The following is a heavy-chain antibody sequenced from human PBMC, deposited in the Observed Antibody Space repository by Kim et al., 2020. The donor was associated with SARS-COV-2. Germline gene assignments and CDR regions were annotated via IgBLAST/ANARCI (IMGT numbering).Heavy chain of an antibody. CDR3: ARDEKLKELPTDYRHNWFDP. V-gene: IGHV1-18*01. Sequence: ASVKVSCKASGYTFTSYGISWVRQAPGQGLEWMGWISAYNGNTNYAQKLQGRVTMTTDTSTSTAYMELRSLRSDDTAVYYCARDEKLKELPTDYRHNWFDPWGQGTLVTVSS. CDR1: GYTFTSYG. J-gene: IGHJ5*02. D-gene: IGHD4-4*01. CDR2: ISAYNGNT.